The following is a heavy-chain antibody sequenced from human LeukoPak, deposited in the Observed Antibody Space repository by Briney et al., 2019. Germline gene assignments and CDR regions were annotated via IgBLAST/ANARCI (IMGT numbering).Heavy chain of an antibody. CDR1: GFTFSSYW. D-gene: IGHD4-17*01. CDR3: ARGKTTVTTGSWIDY. Sequence: GGSLRLSCAASGFTFSSYWMHWVRQAPGKGLVWVSRINSDGSSTSYADSVKGRFTISRDNAKNTLYLQMNSLRAEDTAVYYCARGKTTVTTGSWIDYWGQGTLVTVSS. J-gene: IGHJ4*02. V-gene: IGHV3-74*01. CDR2: INSDGSST.